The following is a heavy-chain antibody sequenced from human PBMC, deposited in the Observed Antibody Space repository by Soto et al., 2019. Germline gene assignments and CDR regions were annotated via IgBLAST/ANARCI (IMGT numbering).Heavy chain of an antibody. D-gene: IGHD2-2*01. CDR2: ISSSGETV. CDR1: GFAFSSYE. Sequence: QPGGSLRLSCEVSGFAFSSYEMYWFRQAPGKGLEWVAYISSSGETVYYAGSVQGRFTISRDNAKNSLYLQMSSLGAEDTAVYYCAREGFYAMDVWGQGTTVTVSS. J-gene: IGHJ6*02. CDR3: AREGFYAMDV. V-gene: IGHV3-48*03.